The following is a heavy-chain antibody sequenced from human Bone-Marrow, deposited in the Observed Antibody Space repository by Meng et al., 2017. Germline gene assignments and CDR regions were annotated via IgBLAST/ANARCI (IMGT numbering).Heavy chain of an antibody. Sequence: GESLKISCAASGFTFSDYYMSWIRQAPGKGLEWVSVIYSGGSTYYADSVKGRFTISRDNSKNTLYLQMNSLRAEDTAVYYCARGGIWFGEWTNWFDPWGQGTLVTVSS. J-gene: IGHJ5*02. CDR3: ARGGIWFGEWTNWFDP. D-gene: IGHD3-10*01. CDR1: GFTFSDYY. CDR2: IYSGGST. V-gene: IGHV3-66*02.